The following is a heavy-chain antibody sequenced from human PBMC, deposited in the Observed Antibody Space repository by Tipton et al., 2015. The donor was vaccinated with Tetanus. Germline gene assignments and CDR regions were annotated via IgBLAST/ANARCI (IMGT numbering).Heavy chain of an antibody. CDR1: GFTFSSYA. D-gene: IGHD3-22*01. CDR2: ISGSGGST. Sequence: SLRLSCAASGFTFSSYAMSWVRQAPGKGLEWVSAISGSGGSTYYADSVKGRFTISRDNSKNTLYLQMNSLRAEDTAVYYCAKDLGPYYYDSSGYFDYWGQGTLVTVSS. V-gene: IGHV3-23*01. J-gene: IGHJ4*02. CDR3: AKDLGPYYYDSSGYFDY.